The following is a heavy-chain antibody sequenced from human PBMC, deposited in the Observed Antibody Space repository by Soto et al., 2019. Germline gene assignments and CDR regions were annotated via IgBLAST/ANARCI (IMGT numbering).Heavy chain of an antibody. CDR1: GYTFTSYG. Sequence: QVQLVQSGAEVKKPGASVKVSCKASGYTFTSYGISWVRQAPGQGLEWMGWISAYNGNTTYAQKLQGRVTMTTDTSTSTAYMELRSPRSDDTAVYYCARGCSSTSCYFYSMDVWGQGTTVTVSS. J-gene: IGHJ6*02. CDR2: ISAYNGNT. V-gene: IGHV1-18*01. CDR3: ARGCSSTSCYFYSMDV. D-gene: IGHD2-2*01.